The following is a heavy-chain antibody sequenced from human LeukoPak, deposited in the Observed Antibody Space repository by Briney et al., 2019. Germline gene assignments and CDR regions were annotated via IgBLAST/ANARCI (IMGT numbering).Heavy chain of an antibody. CDR3: ARDRRPYRAAAGTGD. D-gene: IGHD6-13*01. CDR2: INPSDDST. Sequence: GASVKVSCKASGYTFTNYYVHWVRQAPGQGLEWMGIINPSDDSTSYAQKFQGRVTMTRDTSISTAYMELSRLRSDDTAVYYCARDRRPYRAAAGTGDWGQGTLVTVSS. J-gene: IGHJ4*02. CDR1: GYTFTNYY. V-gene: IGHV1-46*01.